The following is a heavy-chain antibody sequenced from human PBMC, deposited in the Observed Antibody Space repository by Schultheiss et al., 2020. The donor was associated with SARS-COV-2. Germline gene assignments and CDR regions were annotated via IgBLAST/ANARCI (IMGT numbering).Heavy chain of an antibody. D-gene: IGHD2-2*01. J-gene: IGHJ4*02. Sequence: SVKVSCKASGYTFTGYYMHWVRQAPGQGLEWMGGIIPIFGTANYAQKFQGRVTITADESTSTAYMELSSLRSEDTAVYYCARNAKNLVPAAYALDYWGQGTLVTVSS. V-gene: IGHV1-69*13. CDR2: IIPIFGTA. CDR3: ARNAKNLVPAAYALDY. CDR1: GYTFTGYY.